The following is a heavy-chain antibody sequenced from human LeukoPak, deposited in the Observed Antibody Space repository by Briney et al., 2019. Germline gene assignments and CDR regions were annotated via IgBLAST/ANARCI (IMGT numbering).Heavy chain of an antibody. Sequence: ASVKVSCKASGYTFTSYGINWVRQAPGQGLEWMGWISAYNSNTHYAQKLQGRVTMTTDTSTSTAYMELSSLRSEDTAVYYCARGGVEYSSSSDYWGQGTLVTVSS. CDR2: ISAYNSNT. CDR3: ARGGVEYSSSSDY. D-gene: IGHD6-6*01. V-gene: IGHV1-18*01. CDR1: GYTFTSYG. J-gene: IGHJ4*02.